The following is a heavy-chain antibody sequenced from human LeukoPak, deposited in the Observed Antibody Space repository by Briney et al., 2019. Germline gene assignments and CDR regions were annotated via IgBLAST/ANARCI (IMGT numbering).Heavy chain of an antibody. CDR3: AELGITMIGGV. V-gene: IGHV3-48*04. D-gene: IGHD3-10*02. Sequence: GGSLRLSCAASGFTFSSYTMNWVRQAPGKGLEWVSYISSSGSNIYYADSVKGRFTISRDNAKNSLYLQMNSLRAEDTAVYYCAELGITMIGGVWGKGTTVTISS. J-gene: IGHJ6*04. CDR2: ISSSGSNI. CDR1: GFTFSSYT.